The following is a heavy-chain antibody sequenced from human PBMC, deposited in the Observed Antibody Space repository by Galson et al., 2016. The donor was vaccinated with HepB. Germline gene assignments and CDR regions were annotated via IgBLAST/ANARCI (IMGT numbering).Heavy chain of an antibody. CDR3: ARDRNRWLQFTRPYYFSMDV. J-gene: IGHJ6*02. D-gene: IGHD5-24*01. CDR2: LSFDGDKK. Sequence: SLRLSCAARGFTLSTYSMHWVRQAPGQGLQWVALLSFDGDKKEYADSVKGRFTISRDISNNTLFLQMSSLTTEDTAIYYCARDRNRWLQFTRPYYFSMDVWGQGTAVTVSS. V-gene: IGHV3-30*15. CDR1: GFTLSTYS.